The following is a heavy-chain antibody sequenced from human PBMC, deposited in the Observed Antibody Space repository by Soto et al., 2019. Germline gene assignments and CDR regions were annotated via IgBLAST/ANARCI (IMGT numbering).Heavy chain of an antibody. V-gene: IGHV1-18*01. D-gene: IGHD3-22*01. CDR3: SRGPPDYYDKSGHYCLDY. CDR1: GYSFITYG. J-gene: IGHJ4*02. CDR2: ISTYNGNT. Sequence: QVQLVQSGAEVKKPGASVMVSCKASGYSFITYGMSWVRQAPGQGLEWVGWISTYNGNTKYVESLQGRVTMTTDTTTITAYMELRSLRSDDTAVYYCSRGPPDYYDKSGHYCLDYWGQGTLLTVSP.